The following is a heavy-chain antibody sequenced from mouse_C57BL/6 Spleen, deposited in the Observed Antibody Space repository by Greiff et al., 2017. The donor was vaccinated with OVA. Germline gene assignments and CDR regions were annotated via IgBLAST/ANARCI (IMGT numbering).Heavy chain of an antibody. J-gene: IGHJ2*01. Sequence: VQLQQSGAELARPGASVKLSCKASGFTFTSYGISWVKQRTGQGLEWIGEIYPRSGNTYYNEKFKGKATLTADKSSSTAYLELRSLTSEDSAVYFGARSGGKSSDPGYFDYWGQGTTLTVSS. CDR3: ARSGGKSSDPGYFDY. CDR2: IYPRSGNT. D-gene: IGHD1-3*01. V-gene: IGHV1-81*01. CDR1: GFTFTSYG.